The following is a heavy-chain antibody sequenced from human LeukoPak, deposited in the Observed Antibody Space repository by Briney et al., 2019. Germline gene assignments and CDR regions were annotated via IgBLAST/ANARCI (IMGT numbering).Heavy chain of an antibody. Sequence: SSETLSLTCAVYGGSFSGYYWSWIRQPPGKGLEWIGEINHSGNTNYNPSLKSPVTISVDTSKNQFSLKLSSVTAADTAVYYCASRGRRQYSSNNHGWFDPWGQGTLVTVSS. V-gene: IGHV4-34*01. D-gene: IGHD6-13*01. J-gene: IGHJ5*02. CDR1: GGSFSGYY. CDR2: INHSGNT. CDR3: ASRGRRQYSSNNHGWFDP.